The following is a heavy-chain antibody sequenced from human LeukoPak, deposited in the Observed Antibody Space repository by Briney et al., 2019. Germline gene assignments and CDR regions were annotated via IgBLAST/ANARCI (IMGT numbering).Heavy chain of an antibody. CDR1: GGTFSSYA. D-gene: IGHD4-23*01. Sequence: SVKVSCKASGGTFSSYAISWVRQAPGQGLEWMGRIIPIFGTANYAQKFQGRVTITADKSTSTAYMELSSLRSEDTAVYYCARTPNDYGGNAFDYWGQGTLVTVSS. CDR2: IIPIFGTA. J-gene: IGHJ4*02. V-gene: IGHV1-69*06. CDR3: ARTPNDYGGNAFDY.